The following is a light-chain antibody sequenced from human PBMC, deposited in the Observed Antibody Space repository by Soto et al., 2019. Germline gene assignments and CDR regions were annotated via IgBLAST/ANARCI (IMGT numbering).Light chain of an antibody. CDR2: NAS. CDR1: QSVNSNY. J-gene: IGKJ5*01. V-gene: IGKV3-20*01. Sequence: EIVLAQSPETLSLSPGEGATLSCRASQSVNSNYLTWFQQKPGQAPRLLIYNASSRAIGVPDRFSGGGSGTDFTLTISRLEPQDVAVYYCQQYGRSPITFGQGTRLEIK. CDR3: QQYGRSPIT.